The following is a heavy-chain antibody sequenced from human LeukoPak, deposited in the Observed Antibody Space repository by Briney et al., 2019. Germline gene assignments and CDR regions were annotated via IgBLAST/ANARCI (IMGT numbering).Heavy chain of an antibody. D-gene: IGHD2-15*01. CDR3: ARDRYYYYMDV. Sequence: GGSLRLSCAASGFTFTSHWMHWVRQTPGKGLVWVSRINSDGSSTNYADSVEGRFTISRDNAKNTVYLQMNSLRADDTSVYYCARDRYYYYMDVWGKGTTVTVSS. J-gene: IGHJ6*03. CDR1: GFTFTSHW. CDR2: INSDGSST. V-gene: IGHV3-74*01.